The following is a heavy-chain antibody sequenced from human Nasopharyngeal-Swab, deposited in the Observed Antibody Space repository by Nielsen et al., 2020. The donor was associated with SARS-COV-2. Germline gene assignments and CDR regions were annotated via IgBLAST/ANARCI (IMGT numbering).Heavy chain of an antibody. V-gene: IGHV3-23*01. CDR3: ANPPPREPETDTAMVTTDY. Sequence: GGSLRLSCAASGFTFSSYSLNWVRQAPGKGLEWVSAISGSGGSTYYADSVKGRFTISRDNSKNTLYLQMNSLRAEDTAVYYCANPPPREPETDTAMVTTDYWGQGTLVTVSS. CDR2: ISGSGGST. CDR1: GFTFSSYS. D-gene: IGHD5-18*01. J-gene: IGHJ4*02.